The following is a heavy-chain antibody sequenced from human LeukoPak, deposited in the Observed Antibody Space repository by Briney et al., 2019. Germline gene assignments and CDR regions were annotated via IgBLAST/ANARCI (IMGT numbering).Heavy chain of an antibody. J-gene: IGHJ4*02. CDR3: AKDQGYGDLHPFDY. Sequence: GGSLRLSCAASGFTFSSYAMSWVRQAPGKGLEWDSAISGSGGSTYYADSVKGRFTISRDNSKNTLYLQMNSLRAEDTAVYYCAKDQGYGDLHPFDYWGQGTLVTVSS. D-gene: IGHD4-17*01. CDR2: ISGSGGST. V-gene: IGHV3-23*01. CDR1: GFTFSSYA.